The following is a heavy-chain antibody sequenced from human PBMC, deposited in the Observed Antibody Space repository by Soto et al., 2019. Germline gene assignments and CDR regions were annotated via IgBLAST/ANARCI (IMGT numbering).Heavy chain of an antibody. V-gene: IGHV3-49*03. Sequence: EVQLVESGGGLVQPGRSLRLSCTASGFIFADYAMAWFRQSPGKGLEWVGFIRAKAFSGTTEYAAAVEGRFTISRDVSKGIAYRQMNSLKAEDTARYYCAGEPGPITGLRGDVDVWAKGPRSPSP. CDR2: IRAKAFSGTT. J-gene: IGHJ6*03. D-gene: IGHD3-10*01. CDR1: GFIFADYA. CDR3: AGEPGPITGLRGDVDV.